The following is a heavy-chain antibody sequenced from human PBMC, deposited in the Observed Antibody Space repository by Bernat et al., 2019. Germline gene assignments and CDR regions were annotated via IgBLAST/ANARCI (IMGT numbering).Heavy chain of an antibody. CDR2: IYYSWIT. D-gene: IGHD5-12*01. J-gene: IGHJ4*02. CDR3: ARGIVATGYYFDY. V-gene: IGHV4-31*03. CDR1: VFSISSGGYY. Sequence: QVQLQDSGPGLVKPSQTLSLTCTVSVFSISSGGYYWLWIRQHPVKGLEWIGYIYYSWITYYNPSLKSRVTISVDTSKNQFSLKLSSVTAADTAVYYCARGIVATGYYFDYWGQGTLVTVSS.